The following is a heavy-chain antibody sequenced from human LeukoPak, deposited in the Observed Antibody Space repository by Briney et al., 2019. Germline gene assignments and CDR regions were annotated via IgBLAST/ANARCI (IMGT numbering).Heavy chain of an antibody. CDR1: GFTFSTHW. D-gene: IGHD3-22*01. CDR3: AKGNYYFDSSGYFHFDY. Sequence: PGGSLRLSCTASGFTFSTHWMTWVRQPPGKGLEWVANIKEDGSVKYYVDSVKGRFTISRDNTKNALYLQMNSLRAEDTAVYYCAKGNYYFDSSGYFHFDYWGQGTLVTVSS. J-gene: IGHJ4*02. CDR2: IKEDGSVK. V-gene: IGHV3-7*03.